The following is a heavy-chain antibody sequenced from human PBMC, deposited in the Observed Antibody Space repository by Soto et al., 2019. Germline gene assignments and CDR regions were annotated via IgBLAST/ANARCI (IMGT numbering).Heavy chain of an antibody. D-gene: IGHD5-18*01. CDR2: IFSDGSGP. CDR3: ATLNSFGSDY. J-gene: IGHJ4*02. V-gene: IGHV3-74*03. CDR1: GFSFSSFW. Sequence: GGSLRLSCAASGFSFSSFWMHWVRQAPGKGLVWVSRIFSDGSGPMYADSVKGRFTISRDNAKSTLYLQMNSLRAEDTAVYYCATLNSFGSDYWGQGTLVTVSS.